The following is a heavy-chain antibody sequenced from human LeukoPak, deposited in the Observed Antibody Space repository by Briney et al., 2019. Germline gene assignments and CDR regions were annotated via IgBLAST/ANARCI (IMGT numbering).Heavy chain of an antibody. CDR3: ARDLQVGALYYFDY. D-gene: IGHD1-26*01. CDR2: ISGSGSTI. V-gene: IGHV3-11*01. J-gene: IGHJ4*02. Sequence: SGGSLRLSCAASGFTFSDYYMSWIRQAPGKGLEWVSFISGSGSTIYYVDSVKGRFTISRDNAKNSLYLQMNSLRAEDTAVYYCARDLQVGALYYFDYWGQGTLVTVSS. CDR1: GFTFSDYY.